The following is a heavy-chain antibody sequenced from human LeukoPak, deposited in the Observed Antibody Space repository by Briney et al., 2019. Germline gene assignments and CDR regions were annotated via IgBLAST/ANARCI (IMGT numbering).Heavy chain of an antibody. CDR2: IYYSGST. J-gene: IGHJ6*02. V-gene: IGHV4-59*01. CDR3: ARTHALRVGATKYYYYYYGMDV. Sequence: PSETLSLTCTVSGGSISSYYWSWIRQPPGKGLEWIGYIYYSGSTNYNPSLKSRVTISVDTSKNQFSLKLSSVTAADTAVYYCARTHALRVGATKYYYYYYGMDVWGQGTTVTVSS. CDR1: GGSISSYY. D-gene: IGHD1-26*01.